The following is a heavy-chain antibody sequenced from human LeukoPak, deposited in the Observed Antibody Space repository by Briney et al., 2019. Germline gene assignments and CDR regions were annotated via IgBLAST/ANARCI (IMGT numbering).Heavy chain of an antibody. Sequence: SSETLSLTCTVSGGSISSSSYYWGWIRQPPGKGLEWIGSIYYSGSTYYNPSLKSRVTISVDTSKNQFSLKLSSVTAADTAVYYCARHATLGYCSSTSCYGASPNWFDPWGQGTLVTVSS. CDR3: ARHATLGYCSSTSCYGASPNWFDP. CDR2: IYYSGST. CDR1: GGSISSSSYY. J-gene: IGHJ5*02. V-gene: IGHV4-39*01. D-gene: IGHD2-2*01.